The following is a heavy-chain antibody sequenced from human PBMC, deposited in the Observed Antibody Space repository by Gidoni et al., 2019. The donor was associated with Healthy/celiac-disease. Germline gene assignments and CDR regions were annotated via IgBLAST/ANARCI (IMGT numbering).Heavy chain of an antibody. Sequence: EVQLVESGGGLVQPGGSLRLSCAASGFTFSSYEMNWVRQAPGKGLEWVSYISSSGSTIYYADSVKGRFTISRDNAKNSLYLQMNSLRAEDTAVYYCASAGVPGYSSSWYLKTEYYYGMDVWGQGTTVTVSS. J-gene: IGHJ6*02. CDR3: ASAGVPGYSSSWYLKTEYYYGMDV. D-gene: IGHD6-13*01. V-gene: IGHV3-48*03. CDR1: GFTFSSYE. CDR2: ISSSGSTI.